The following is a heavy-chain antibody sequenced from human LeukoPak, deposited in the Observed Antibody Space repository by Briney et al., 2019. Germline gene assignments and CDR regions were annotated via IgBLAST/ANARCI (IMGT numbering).Heavy chain of an antibody. Sequence: GGSLRLSCTASGFTFSSYWMSWVRQAPGKGLEWVANIKHDESEKNYLDSVKGRFTISRDNAQNSLYLQMNGLRVEDTAVYYCTRRLDDWGQGTLVTVSS. V-gene: IGHV3-7*01. J-gene: IGHJ4*02. D-gene: IGHD3-16*01. CDR1: GFTFSSYW. CDR2: IKHDESEK. CDR3: TRRLDD.